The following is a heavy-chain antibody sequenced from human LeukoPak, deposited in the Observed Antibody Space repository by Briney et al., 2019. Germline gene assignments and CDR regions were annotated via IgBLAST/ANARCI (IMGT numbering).Heavy chain of an antibody. Sequence: GGSLRLSCAASGFTFSSYSMIWVRQAPGKGLEWVSSISSSSSYIYYADSVKGRFTISRDNAKNSLYLQMNSLRAEDTAVYYCARLGHSYGYDFDYWGQGTLVTVSS. D-gene: IGHD5-18*01. V-gene: IGHV3-21*01. CDR3: ARLGHSYGYDFDY. CDR1: GFTFSSYS. J-gene: IGHJ4*02. CDR2: ISSSSSYI.